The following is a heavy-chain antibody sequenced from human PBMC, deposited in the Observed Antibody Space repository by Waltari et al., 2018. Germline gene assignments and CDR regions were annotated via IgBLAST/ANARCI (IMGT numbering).Heavy chain of an antibody. V-gene: IGHV4-38-2*01. CDR1: GYSISSGYY. Sequence: QVQLQESGPGLVKPSETLSLTCAVSGYSISSGYYWGWIRQPPGKGLEGIGTIYHSGSTYYNPSLKSRVTISVDTSKNQFSLKLSSVTAADTAVYYCARVPMVRGVLAFMDVWGQGTTVTVSS. CDR2: IYHSGST. J-gene: IGHJ6*02. CDR3: ARVPMVRGVLAFMDV. D-gene: IGHD3-10*01.